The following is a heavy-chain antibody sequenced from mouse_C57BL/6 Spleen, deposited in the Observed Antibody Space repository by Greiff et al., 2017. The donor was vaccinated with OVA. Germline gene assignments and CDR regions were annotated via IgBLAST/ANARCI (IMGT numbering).Heavy chain of an antibody. Sequence: VQLQQSGPELVKPGASVKIPCKASGYTFTDYNMDWVKQSHGKSLEWIGDINPNNGGTIYNQKFKGKATLTVDKSSSTAYMELRSLTSEDTAVYYCARELLRSYYYAMDYRGQGTSVTVSS. V-gene: IGHV1-18*01. D-gene: IGHD1-1*01. CDR1: GYTFTDYN. CDR3: ARELLRSYYYAMDY. CDR2: INPNNGGT. J-gene: IGHJ4*01.